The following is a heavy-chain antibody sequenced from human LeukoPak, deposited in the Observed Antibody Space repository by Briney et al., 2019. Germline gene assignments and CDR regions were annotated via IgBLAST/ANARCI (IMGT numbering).Heavy chain of an antibody. CDR1: GFTFDKCG. CDR3: AGAISKGAGIDS. V-gene: IGHV3-33*03. D-gene: IGHD1-26*01. J-gene: IGHJ4*02. CDR2: IWHDGSRT. Sequence: GGSLRLSCATSGFTFDKCGIHWVRQAPGKRLEWVAVIWHDGSRTHYADSLKGRFTISRDSSKDTAFLQMNSLTVEDTATYYCAGAISKGAGIDSWGQGTLVTVSS.